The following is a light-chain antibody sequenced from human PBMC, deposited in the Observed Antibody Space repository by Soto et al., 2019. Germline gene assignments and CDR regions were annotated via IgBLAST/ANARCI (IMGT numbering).Light chain of an antibody. Sequence: EIVLTQSPGTLSLSPGERATLSCRASQSVSSSYLAWYQQKPGQAPRLLIYGASSRATGIPDRFSGSGSETDFTITISKLEPEEFEEYYCQQYGSSPTFGGGTKVEIK. V-gene: IGKV3-20*01. CDR1: QSVSSSY. CDR3: QQYGSSPT. J-gene: IGKJ4*01. CDR2: GAS.